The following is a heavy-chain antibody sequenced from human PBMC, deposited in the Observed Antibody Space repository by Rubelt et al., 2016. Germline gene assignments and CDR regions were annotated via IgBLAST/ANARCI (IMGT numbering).Heavy chain of an antibody. D-gene: IGHD6-6*01. J-gene: IGHJ4*02. CDR3: AHSRGIAARPADY. CDR2: IYWNDDE. V-gene: IGHV2-5*01. CDR1: GFSLTTGGVG. Sequence: QITLKESGPTLLKPTQTLTLTCTFSGFSLTTGGVGVGWIRQPPGKALEWLALIYWNDDESYRPSRKSRVTITKETSRNQVILTMTNMDPVDTATYCCAHSRGIAARPADYWGQGILVTVSS.